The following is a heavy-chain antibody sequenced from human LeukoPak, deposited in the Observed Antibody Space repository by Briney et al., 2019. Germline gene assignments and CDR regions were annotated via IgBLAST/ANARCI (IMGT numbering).Heavy chain of an antibody. CDR1: GFTFSSYA. Sequence: PGRSLRLSCAASGFTFSSYAMHWVRQAPGKGLGWVAVISYDGINKYYADSVKGRFTISRDNSKNTLYLQMNSLRAEDTAVYYCAKDAVFGDYEWVFDYWGQGTLVTVSS. CDR3: AKDAVFGDYEWVFDY. J-gene: IGHJ4*02. V-gene: IGHV3-30*14. CDR2: ISYDGINK. D-gene: IGHD4-17*01.